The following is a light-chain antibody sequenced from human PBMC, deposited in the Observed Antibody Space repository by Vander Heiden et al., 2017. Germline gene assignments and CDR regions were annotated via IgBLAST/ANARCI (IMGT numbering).Light chain of an antibody. CDR3: MQALQTPLT. V-gene: IGKV2-28*01. J-gene: IGKJ2*01. Sequence: DIVMTQSPLSLPVTPGEPASISCRSSQSLLHSNGYNYLDWYLQKPGQSPQLLIYLGSNRASGVPDRFSASGSGTDFTLKISRVEAEDVGVYYCMQALQTPLTFGQGTKLDIK. CDR1: QSLLHSNGYNY. CDR2: LGS.